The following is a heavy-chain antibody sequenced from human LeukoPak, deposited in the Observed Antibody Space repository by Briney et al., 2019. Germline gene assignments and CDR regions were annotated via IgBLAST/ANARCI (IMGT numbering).Heavy chain of an antibody. J-gene: IGHJ4*02. CDR3: TRAERYYDPFDY. V-gene: IGHV3-73*01. D-gene: IGHD3-22*01. Sequence: PGGSLRLSCAASGFTFSGSAMHWVRQASGKGLEGVGRIRSKANSYATAYAASVKGRFTISRDDSKNTAYLQMNSLKTEDTAVYYCTRAERYYDPFDYWGQGTLVTVSS. CDR2: IRSKANSYAT. CDR1: GFTFSGSA.